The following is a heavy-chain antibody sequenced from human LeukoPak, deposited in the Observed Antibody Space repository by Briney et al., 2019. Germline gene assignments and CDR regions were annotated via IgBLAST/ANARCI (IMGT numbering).Heavy chain of an antibody. CDR2: IYPGDSDT. CDR1: GYSLTSYW. V-gene: IGHV5-51*01. J-gene: IGHJ4*02. Sequence: GESLKISCKGSGYSLTSYWIGWVRQMPGKGLEWMGIIYPGDSDTRYSPSFQGQVTISADKSISTAYLQWSSLKASDTAMYYCARRSNYYDSSGYYYPDYWGQGTLVTVSS. CDR3: ARRSNYYDSSGYYYPDY. D-gene: IGHD3-22*01.